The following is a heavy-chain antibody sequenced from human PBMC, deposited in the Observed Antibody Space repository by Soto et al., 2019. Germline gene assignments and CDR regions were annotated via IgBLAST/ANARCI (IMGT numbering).Heavy chain of an antibody. Sequence: QDQLVQSGGEVKKPGASVKVSCKASGYSFTNYGITWVRQAPGQGFEWMGWISAYNGDTTYAQKLQGRVTITTDASTSTAYLELRSLRSDDTAVYYCARDRGVAPPVAGNTHYYYYMDVWGKGTTVTVSS. D-gene: IGHD6-19*01. CDR1: GYSFTNYG. CDR2: ISAYNGDT. V-gene: IGHV1-18*01. J-gene: IGHJ6*03. CDR3: ARDRGVAPPVAGNTHYYYYMDV.